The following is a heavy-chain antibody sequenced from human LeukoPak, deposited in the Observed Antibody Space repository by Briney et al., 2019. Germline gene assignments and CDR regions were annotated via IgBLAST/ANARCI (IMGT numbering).Heavy chain of an antibody. Sequence: PGGSLRLSCAASGFTFSSYSMNWVRQAPGKGLEWVSSISNTGSHIYYADSVKGRFTISRDNARDSLYLQMNSLRAEDTAVYYCARARYYYDSNGYWGVDCWGQGTLVTVSS. D-gene: IGHD3-22*01. CDR1: GFTFSSYS. V-gene: IGHV3-21*01. CDR3: ARARYYYDSNGYWGVDC. CDR2: ISNTGSHI. J-gene: IGHJ4*02.